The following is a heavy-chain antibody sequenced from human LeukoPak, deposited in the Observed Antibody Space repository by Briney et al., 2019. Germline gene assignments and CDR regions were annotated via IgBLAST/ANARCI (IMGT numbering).Heavy chain of an antibody. CDR3: ARGYGLGSPYYFDY. Sequence: SSETLSLTCSVSGGSINNYYWSWIRQPAGKGLEWIGRIYSSGSTNSNPSLKSRVTMSVDTSKNQFSLKLSSVTAADTAAYFCARGYGLGSPYYFDYWGQGTLVTVSS. J-gene: IGHJ4*02. D-gene: IGHD3/OR15-3a*01. V-gene: IGHV4-4*07. CDR1: GGSINNYY. CDR2: IYSSGST.